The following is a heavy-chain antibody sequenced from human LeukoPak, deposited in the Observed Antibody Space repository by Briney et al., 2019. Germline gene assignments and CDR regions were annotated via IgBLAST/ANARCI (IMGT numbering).Heavy chain of an antibody. V-gene: IGHV1-2*02. CDR1: GYTFTGYY. CDR2: INTDSGGT. CDR3: ARGTSIVRGIIDY. J-gene: IGHJ4*02. D-gene: IGHD3-10*01. Sequence: GASVKVSCKASGYTFTGYYMHWVRQAPGQGLEWMGWINTDSGGTNYAQKFQGRVTLTRDTSITTAYMELSRLRSDDTAVYYCARGTSIVRGIIDYWGQGTQVTVSS.